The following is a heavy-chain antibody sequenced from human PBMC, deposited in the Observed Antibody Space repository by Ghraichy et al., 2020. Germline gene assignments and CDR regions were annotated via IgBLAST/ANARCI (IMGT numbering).Heavy chain of an antibody. J-gene: IGHJ4*02. Sequence: SETLSLTCTVSGGSISSSSYYWGWIRQPPGKGLEWIGSIYYSGSTYYNPSLKSRVTISVDTSKNQFSLKLSSVTAADTAVYYCNQGGRYYYDSSGYYFDYWGQGTLVTVSS. CDR2: IYYSGST. CDR1: GGSISSSSYY. V-gene: IGHV4-39*01. D-gene: IGHD3-22*01. CDR3: NQGGRYYYDSSGYYFDY.